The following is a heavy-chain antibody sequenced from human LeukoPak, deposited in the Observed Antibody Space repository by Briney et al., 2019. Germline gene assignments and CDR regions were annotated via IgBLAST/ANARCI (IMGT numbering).Heavy chain of an antibody. Sequence: GGSLRLSCAASGFTFSSYAMHWVRQAPGKGLEWVAVISYDGSNKCYADSVKGRFTISRDNSKNTLYLQMNSLRAEDTAVYYCARPLRGVFDYWGQGTLVTVSS. V-gene: IGHV3-30-3*01. CDR3: ARPLRGVFDY. J-gene: IGHJ4*02. CDR2: ISYDGSNK. CDR1: GFTFSSYA. D-gene: IGHD2-8*01.